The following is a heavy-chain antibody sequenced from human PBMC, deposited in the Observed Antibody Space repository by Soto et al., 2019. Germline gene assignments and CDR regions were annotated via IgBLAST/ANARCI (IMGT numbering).Heavy chain of an antibody. CDR1: GGSISSSNW. CDR2: IYHSGST. V-gene: IGHV4-4*02. J-gene: IGHJ5*02. Sequence: SETLSLTCTVSGGSISSSNWWSWVRQPPGKGLEWIGEIYHSGSTNYNPSLKSRVTISVDTSKNQFSLKLSSVTAADTAVYFCARGVVVAATYWFDPWGQGTLVTVSS. CDR3: ARGVVVAATYWFDP. D-gene: IGHD2-15*01.